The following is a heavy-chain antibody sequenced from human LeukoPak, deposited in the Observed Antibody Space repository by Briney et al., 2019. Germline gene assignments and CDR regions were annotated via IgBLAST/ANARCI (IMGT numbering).Heavy chain of an antibody. CDR3: ARVAYYDSKGY. V-gene: IGHV3-30*14. Sequence: GGSLRLSCAASGFTFSSYAMHWVRQAPGKGLEWVAVISYDGSNKYYADSVKGRFTISRDNSKNTLYLQMNSLRAEDTAVYYCARVAYYDSKGYWGQGTLVTVSS. J-gene: IGHJ4*02. CDR2: ISYDGSNK. D-gene: IGHD3-22*01. CDR1: GFTFSSYA.